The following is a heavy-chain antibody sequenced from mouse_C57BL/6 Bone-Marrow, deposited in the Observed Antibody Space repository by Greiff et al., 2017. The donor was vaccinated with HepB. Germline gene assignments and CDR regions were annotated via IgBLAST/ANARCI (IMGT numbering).Heavy chain of an antibody. J-gene: IGHJ3*01. CDR3: AREEGYGYAWFAY. Sequence: EVQRVESEGGLVQPGSSMKLSCTASGFTFSDYYMAWVRQVPEKGLEWVANINYDGSSTYYLDSLKSRFIISRDNAKNILYLQMSSLKSEDTATYYCAREEGYGYAWFAYWGQGTLVTVSA. V-gene: IGHV5-16*01. D-gene: IGHD2-2*01. CDR2: INYDGSST. CDR1: GFTFSDYY.